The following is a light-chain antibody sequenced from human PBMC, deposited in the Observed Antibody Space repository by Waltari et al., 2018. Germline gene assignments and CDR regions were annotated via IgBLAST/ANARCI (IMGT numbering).Light chain of an antibody. V-gene: IGLV2-11*01. CDR3: CSFAGNYANYV. Sequence: QSALIQPRSVSRSPGQSVIISCAGSSSDVGAYDYVSWYQHHPGKAPTLIIYDVIERPSGVPDRFSGSKSGTTASLTISALQAEDEADYYCCSFAGNYANYVFGTGTKLTVL. CDR1: SSDVGAYDY. J-gene: IGLJ1*01. CDR2: DVI.